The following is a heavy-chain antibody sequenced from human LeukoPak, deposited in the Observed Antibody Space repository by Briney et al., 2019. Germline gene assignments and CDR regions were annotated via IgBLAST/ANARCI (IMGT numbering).Heavy chain of an antibody. CDR1: GFTFSSYG. Sequence: GGSLRLSCAASGFTFSSYGMHWVRQAPGKGLEWVAFIRYDGSNKYYADSVKGRFTISRDNSKNTLYLQMNSLRAEDTAVYYCARETIPIVGATLPGAFDIWGQGTMVTVSS. CDR3: ARETIPIVGATLPGAFDI. D-gene: IGHD1-26*01. CDR2: IRYDGSNK. V-gene: IGHV3-30*02. J-gene: IGHJ3*02.